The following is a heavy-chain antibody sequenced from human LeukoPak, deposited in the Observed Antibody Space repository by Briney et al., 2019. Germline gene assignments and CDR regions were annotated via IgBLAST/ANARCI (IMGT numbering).Heavy chain of an antibody. Sequence: ESGGSLRLSCAASGFTFSSYWMSWVRQAPGKGLEWVANIKQDGSEKYYVDSVKGRFTISRDNAKNSLYLQMNSLRAEDTAVYNCARDPGLAAAGQHWFDPWGQGTLVTVSS. V-gene: IGHV3-7*01. CDR1: GFTFSSYW. CDR2: IKQDGSEK. J-gene: IGHJ5*02. D-gene: IGHD6-13*01. CDR3: ARDPGLAAAGQHWFDP.